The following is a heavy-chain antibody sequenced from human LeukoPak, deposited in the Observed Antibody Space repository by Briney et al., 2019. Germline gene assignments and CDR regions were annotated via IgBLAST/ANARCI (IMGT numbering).Heavy chain of an antibody. CDR3: VRGAPIRVTGAATFDP. Sequence: ASVKVSCKTSGYTFTTYAIHWVRQAPGQRLEWMGWINAGNGNITYSQKFQGRVTITRDTSASTAYMELSSLRSEDTAVYYCVRGAPIRVTGAATFDPWGQGTLVTVSS. CDR2: INAGNGNI. CDR1: GYTFTTYA. V-gene: IGHV1-3*01. D-gene: IGHD6-19*01. J-gene: IGHJ5*02.